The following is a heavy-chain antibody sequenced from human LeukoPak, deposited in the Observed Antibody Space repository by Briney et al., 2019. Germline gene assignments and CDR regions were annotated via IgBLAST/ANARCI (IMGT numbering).Heavy chain of an antibody. CDR2: IYYSGST. V-gene: IGHV4-31*03. CDR3: ARAHGTGRRFDY. Sequence: SETLSLTCTVSGGSISSGGHYWSWIRQHPGKGLEWIGYIYYSGSTYYNPSLKSRVTISVDTSKNQFSLKLSSVTAADTAVYYCARAHGTGRRFDYWGQGTLVTVSS. J-gene: IGHJ4*02. D-gene: IGHD3-10*01. CDR1: GGSISSGGHY.